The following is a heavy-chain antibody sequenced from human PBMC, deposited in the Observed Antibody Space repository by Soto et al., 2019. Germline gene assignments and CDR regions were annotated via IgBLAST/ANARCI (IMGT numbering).Heavy chain of an antibody. V-gene: IGHV4-59*01. J-gene: IGHJ6*02. CDR3: GGNEGSSSSWTLFGMDV. CDR1: GGSFSTYY. CDR2: IYYSGRP. Sequence: QVQLQESGPRLVKPSETLSLTCTVSGGSFSTYYWSWIRQTPGKGLVWIGTIYYSGRPNYSVSLKSRVTISIDTSRQQLSLKLNSVTAADTAVYYCGGNEGSSSSWTLFGMDVWGQGTTVTVSS. D-gene: IGHD6-13*01.